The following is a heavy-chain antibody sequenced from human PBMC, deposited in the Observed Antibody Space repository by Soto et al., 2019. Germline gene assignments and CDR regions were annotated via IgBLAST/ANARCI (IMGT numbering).Heavy chain of an antibody. V-gene: IGHV3-74*01. CDR3: ARDRIQRYGDYVGYYYYGMDV. D-gene: IGHD4-17*01. J-gene: IGHJ6*02. CDR2: INSDGSST. CDR1: GFTFSSYW. Sequence: GGSLRLSCAASGFTFSSYWMHWVRQAPGKGLVWVSRINSDGSSTSYADSAKGRFTISRDNAKNTLYLQMNSLRAEDTAVYYCARDRIQRYGDYVGYYYYGMDVWGQGTTVTVSS.